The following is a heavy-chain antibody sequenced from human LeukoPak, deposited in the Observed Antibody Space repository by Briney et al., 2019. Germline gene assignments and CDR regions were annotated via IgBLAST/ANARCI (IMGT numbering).Heavy chain of an antibody. CDR2: ISSSSSYI. D-gene: IGHD6-13*01. CDR3: ARDLAAAGLDY. Sequence: GGSLRLSCAASGFTFSSYSMNWVRQAPGEGLEWVSSISSSSSYIYYADSVKGRFTISRDNAKNSLYLQMNSLRAEDTAVYYCARDLAAAGLDYWGQGTLVTVSS. V-gene: IGHV3-21*01. CDR1: GFTFSSYS. J-gene: IGHJ4*02.